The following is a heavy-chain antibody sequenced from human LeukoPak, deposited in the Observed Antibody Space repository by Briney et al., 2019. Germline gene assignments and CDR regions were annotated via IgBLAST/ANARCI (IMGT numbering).Heavy chain of an antibody. V-gene: IGHV4-34*01. J-gene: IGHJ5*02. D-gene: IGHD1-26*01. CDR2: INHSGST. CDR1: GGSFSGYY. CDR3: AREGRGLIVGATRNWFDP. Sequence: SETLSLTCAVYGGSFSGYYWSWIRQPPGKGLEWIGEINHSGSTNYNPSLKSRVTILVDTSKNQFSLKLSSVTAADTAVYYCAREGRGLIVGATRNWFDPWGQGTLVTVSS.